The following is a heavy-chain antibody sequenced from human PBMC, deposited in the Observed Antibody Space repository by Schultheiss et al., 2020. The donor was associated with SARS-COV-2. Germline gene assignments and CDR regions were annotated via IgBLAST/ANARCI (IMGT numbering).Heavy chain of an antibody. CDR2: ISYDGSNK. D-gene: IGHD3-22*01. J-gene: IGHJ4*02. V-gene: IGHV3-30-3*01. CDR1: GFTFDDYA. CDR3: ASNTNYYDSSGYWRY. Sequence: GESLKISCAASGFTFDDYAMHWVRQAPGKGLEWVAVISYDGSNKYYADSVKGRFTISRDNSKNTLYLQMNSLRAEDTAVYYCASNTNYYDSSGYWRYWGQGTLVTVSS.